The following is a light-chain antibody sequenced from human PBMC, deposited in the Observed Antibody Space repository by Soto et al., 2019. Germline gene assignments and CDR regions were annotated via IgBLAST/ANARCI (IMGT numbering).Light chain of an antibody. CDR1: SSDVGGYNY. J-gene: IGLJ2*01. Sequence: QSALTQPPSASGSPRQSVTISCTGTSSDVGGYNYVSWYQQHPGKPPKLMIYEVSKRPSGVPDRFSGSTSYYTASLTVSGLQAEDEAHYYCSSYAGSHVVFGGGTKLTVL. CDR3: SSYAGSHVV. CDR2: EVS. V-gene: IGLV2-8*01.